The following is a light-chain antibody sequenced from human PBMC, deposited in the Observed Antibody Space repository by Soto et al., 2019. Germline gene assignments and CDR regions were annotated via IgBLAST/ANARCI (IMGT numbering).Light chain of an antibody. CDR1: NIGSKS. V-gene: IGLV3-21*04. CDR2: YDS. Sequence: SYELTQPPSVSVAPGKTARITCGGNNIGSKSVHWYQQKPGQAPVLVIYYDSDRPSGIPERFSGSNSGNTATLTISRVEAGDEADYYCQVWDSSSDNPNVFGTGTKLTVL. CDR3: QVWDSSSDNPNV. J-gene: IGLJ1*01.